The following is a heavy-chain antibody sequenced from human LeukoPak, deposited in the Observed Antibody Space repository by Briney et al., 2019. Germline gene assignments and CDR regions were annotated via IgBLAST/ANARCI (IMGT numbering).Heavy chain of an antibody. J-gene: IGHJ5*02. CDR3: AKDGSSGWFNWFDP. CDR2: LSGSGAST. V-gene: IGHV3-23*01. Sequence: GGSLRLSCAASGFTFSRYGMNWVRQAPGKGLEWVSALSGSGASTYYADSVKGRFTISRDNAKNSLYLQMNSLRAEDTALYYCAKDGSSGWFNWFDPWGQGTLVTVSS. D-gene: IGHD6-19*01. CDR1: GFTFSRYG.